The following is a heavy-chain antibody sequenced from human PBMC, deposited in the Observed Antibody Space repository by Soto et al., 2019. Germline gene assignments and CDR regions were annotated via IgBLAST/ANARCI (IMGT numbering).Heavy chain of an antibody. CDR3: ARGPSGDKVDY. CDR2: IYSGGSI. J-gene: IGHJ4*02. CDR1: GGSISNVNDC. D-gene: IGHD7-27*01. Sequence: QVQLQESGPGLVKPSQTLSLTCIVSGGSISNVNDCWSWIRQRPDKGLEWIGHIYSGGSIYNNPSPPRRGPISIDTSKNQVSLQLSSVSAADTAVYYCARGPSGDKVDYWGQGTLVTVSS. V-gene: IGHV4-30-4*01.